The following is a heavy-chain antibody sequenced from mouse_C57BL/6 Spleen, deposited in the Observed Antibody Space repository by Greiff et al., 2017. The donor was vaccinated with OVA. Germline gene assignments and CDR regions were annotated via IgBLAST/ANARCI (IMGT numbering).Heavy chain of an antibody. CDR1: GYTFTSYW. CDR3: ARLSTTVVATRYFDV. CDR2: IDPSDSET. J-gene: IGHJ1*03. V-gene: IGHV1-52*01. Sequence: VQLQQPGAELVRPGSSVKLSCKASGYTFTSYWMHWVKQRPIQGLEWIGNIDPSDSETHYNQKFKDKATLTVDKSSSTAYMQLSSLTSEDSAVYYCARLSTTVVATRYFDVWGTGTTVTVSS. D-gene: IGHD1-1*01.